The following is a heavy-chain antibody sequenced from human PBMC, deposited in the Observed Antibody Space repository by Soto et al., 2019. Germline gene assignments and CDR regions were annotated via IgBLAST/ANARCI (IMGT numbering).Heavy chain of an antibody. Sequence: GGSLRLSCSASGFTFSSYAMHWVRQAPGKGLEYVSAISSNGGSTYYADSVKGRFTISRDNSKNTLYLQMSSLRAEDTAVYYCGGNGYCSSTSCYGYYYYGMDVWGQGTTVTVSS. D-gene: IGHD2-2*03. CDR3: GGNGYCSSTSCYGYYYYGMDV. V-gene: IGHV3-64D*08. CDR1: GFTFSSYA. CDR2: ISSNGGST. J-gene: IGHJ6*02.